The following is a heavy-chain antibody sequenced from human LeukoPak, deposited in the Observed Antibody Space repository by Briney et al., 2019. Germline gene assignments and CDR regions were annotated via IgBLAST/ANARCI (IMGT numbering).Heavy chain of an antibody. CDR1: GFTFDYYG. J-gene: IGHJ4*02. CDR2: INWNGGST. D-gene: IGHD4-17*01. CDR3: ARDGHPTTVTTFDY. Sequence: GGSLRLSCAASGFTFDYYGMSGVRRAPGKGLEGVSGINWNGGSTGYADSVKGRFTISRDNATKCLYLQMNSLRAEDPALYYCARDGHPTTVTTFDYWGQGTLVTVSS. V-gene: IGHV3-20*04.